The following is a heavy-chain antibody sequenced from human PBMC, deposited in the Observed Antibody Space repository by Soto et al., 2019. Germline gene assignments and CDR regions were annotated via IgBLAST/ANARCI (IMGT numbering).Heavy chain of an antibody. Sequence: EVQLVESGGGLVQPGGSLRLSCAASGFTLSDRYMHWVRQAPGKGLEWVGRSRNKANSYTTNYAASVQGRFTISRDDSKNLLYLQMNSLKTEDTAVYYCARDLVVPDGGLGYWGQGTLVTVSS. J-gene: IGHJ4*02. D-gene: IGHD2-15*01. CDR3: ARDLVVPDGGLGY. CDR2: SRNKANSYTT. V-gene: IGHV3-72*01. CDR1: GFTLSDRY.